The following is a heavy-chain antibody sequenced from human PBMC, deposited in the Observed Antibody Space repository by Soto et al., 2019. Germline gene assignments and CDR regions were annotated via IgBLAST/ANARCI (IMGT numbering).Heavy chain of an antibody. CDR2: ISSSGSII. Sequence: PGGSLRLSCAASGFTFSSYNMNWVRQSPGKGLEWVSYISSSGSIIYYADSVKGRFTVSRDKAKNSLYLQMNSLRAEDTAVYYCAAYYGMDVWGQGTTVTVSS. CDR1: GFTFSSYN. V-gene: IGHV3-48*01. J-gene: IGHJ6*02. CDR3: AAYYGMDV.